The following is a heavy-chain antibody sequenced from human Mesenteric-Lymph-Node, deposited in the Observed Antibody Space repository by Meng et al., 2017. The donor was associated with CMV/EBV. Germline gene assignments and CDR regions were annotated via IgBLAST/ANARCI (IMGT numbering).Heavy chain of an antibody. J-gene: IGHJ6*02. CDR2: ISGSGGST. V-gene: IGHV3-23*01. CDR1: GFTLSSYA. Sequence: GESLKISCAASGFTLSSYAMSWVRQAPGKGLEWVSAISGSGGSTYYADSVKGRFTISRDNSKNTLYLQMHSLRAEDTAVYYCARVGTAVRGYHYYGMDVWGQGATVTVSS. D-gene: IGHD3-10*01. CDR3: ARVGTAVRGYHYYGMDV.